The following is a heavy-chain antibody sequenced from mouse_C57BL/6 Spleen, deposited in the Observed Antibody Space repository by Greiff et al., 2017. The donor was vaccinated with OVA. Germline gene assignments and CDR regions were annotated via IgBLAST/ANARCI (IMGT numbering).Heavy chain of an antibody. CDR1: GYAFSSSW. V-gene: IGHV1-82*01. CDR2: IYPGDGDT. J-gene: IGHJ3*01. D-gene: IGHD1-1*01. CDR3: ARELPAWFAY. Sequence: VQVVESGPELVKPGASVKISCKASGYAFSSSWMNWVKQRPGKGLEWIGRIYPGDGDTNYNGKFKGKATLTADKSSSTAYMQLSSLTSEDSAVYFCARELPAWFAYWGQGALVTVSA.